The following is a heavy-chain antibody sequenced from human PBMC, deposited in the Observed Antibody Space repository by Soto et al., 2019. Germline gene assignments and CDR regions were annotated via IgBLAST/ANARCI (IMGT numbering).Heavy chain of an antibody. CDR1: GFTFSSYG. CDR3: AKDRSPGFDP. Sequence: QVQLVESGGGVVQPGRSLRLSCAASGFTFSSYGMHWVRQAPGKGLEWVAVISYDGSNKYYADSVKGRFTISRDNSKNTLYLQMNSLRAEDTAVYYCAKDRSPGFDPWGQGTLVTVSS. J-gene: IGHJ5*02. CDR2: ISYDGSNK. V-gene: IGHV3-30*18. D-gene: IGHD3-16*02.